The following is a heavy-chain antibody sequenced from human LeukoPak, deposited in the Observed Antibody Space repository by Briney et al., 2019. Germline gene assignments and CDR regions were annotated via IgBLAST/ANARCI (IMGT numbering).Heavy chain of an antibody. Sequence: GGSLRLSCTASGFTFGDYAMSWVRQAPGKGLEWVGFIRSKAYGGTTEYAASVKRRFTISRDDSKSIAYLHMNSLKTEDTAVYYCTRGHILASSNWFDPWGQGTLVTVSS. V-gene: IGHV3-49*04. CDR2: IRSKAYGGTT. CDR1: GFTFGDYA. D-gene: IGHD2-21*01. J-gene: IGHJ5*02. CDR3: TRGHILASSNWFDP.